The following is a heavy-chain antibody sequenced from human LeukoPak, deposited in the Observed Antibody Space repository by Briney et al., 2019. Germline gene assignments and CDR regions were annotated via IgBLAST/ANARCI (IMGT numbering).Heavy chain of an antibody. CDR3: ARQYSSGWYRFGKDY. CDR2: IYYSGST. Sequence: SETLSLTCTVSGGSISSYYWSWIRQPPGKGLEWIGSIYYSGSTYYNPSLKSRVTISVDTSKNQFSLKLSSVTAADTAVYYCARQYSSGWYRFGKDYWGQGTLVTVSS. D-gene: IGHD6-19*01. J-gene: IGHJ4*02. CDR1: GGSISSYY. V-gene: IGHV4-59*05.